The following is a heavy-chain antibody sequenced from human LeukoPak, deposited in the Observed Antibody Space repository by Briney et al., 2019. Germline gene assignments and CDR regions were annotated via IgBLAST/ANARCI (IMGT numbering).Heavy chain of an antibody. CDR2: ISYDGSNK. CDR1: GFTFSSYA. J-gene: IGHJ4*02. CDR3: ARGARVTYAELDY. V-gene: IGHV3-30-3*01. Sequence: PGGSLRLPCAASGFTFSSYAMHWVRQAPGKGLEWVAVISYDGSNKYYADSVKGRFTISRDNSKNTLYLQMNSLRAEDTAVYYCARGARVTYAELDYWGQGTLVTVSS. D-gene: IGHD3-16*01.